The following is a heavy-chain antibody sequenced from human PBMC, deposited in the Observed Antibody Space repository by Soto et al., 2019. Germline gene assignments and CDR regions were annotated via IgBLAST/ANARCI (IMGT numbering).Heavy chain of an antibody. CDR1: GFTVSSNY. V-gene: IGHV3-53*01. J-gene: IGHJ6*02. Sequence: EVQLVESGGGLIQPGGSLRLSCAASGFTVSSNYMSWVRQAPGKGLEWVSVIYSGGSTYYADSVKGRFTISRDNSKNTLYLQMNSLRAEDTAVYYCARDQSYYYYGMDVWGQGTTVTVSS. CDR2: IYSGGST. CDR3: ARDQSYYYYGMDV.